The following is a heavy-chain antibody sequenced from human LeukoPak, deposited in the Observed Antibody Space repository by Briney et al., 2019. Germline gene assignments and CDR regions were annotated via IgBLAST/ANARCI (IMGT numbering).Heavy chain of an antibody. CDR1: RGSITTTTYY. D-gene: IGHD2-2*01. V-gene: IGHV4-39*07. Sequence: PSETLSLTCTDSRGSITTTTYYCGSIRQPPGMGLEWIGTIYYSGSTNYNPSLKSRATISVDTSKNQFSLKLSSVTAADTAVYYCARPPGYCSSTSCRGLDYWGQGTLVTVSS. CDR2: IYYSGST. J-gene: IGHJ4*02. CDR3: ARPPGYCSSTSCRGLDY.